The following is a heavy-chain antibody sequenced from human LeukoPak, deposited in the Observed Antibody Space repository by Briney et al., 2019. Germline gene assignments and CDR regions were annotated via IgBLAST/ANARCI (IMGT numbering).Heavy chain of an antibody. CDR1: GYTFTSYG. Sequence: ASVKVSCKASGYTFTSYGISWVRQAPGQGLEWMGWISTYNGDTNYAQKLQGRVTMTTDTSTNTAYMELRSLRSDDTAVYYCARCVFVGGYDWCYFDYWGQGTLVTVSS. J-gene: IGHJ4*02. CDR3: ARCVFVGGYDWCYFDY. V-gene: IGHV1-18*01. D-gene: IGHD5-12*01. CDR2: ISTYNGDT.